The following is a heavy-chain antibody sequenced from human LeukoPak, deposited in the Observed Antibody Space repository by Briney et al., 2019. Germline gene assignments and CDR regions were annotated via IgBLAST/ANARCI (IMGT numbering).Heavy chain of an antibody. CDR3: ATATTFGGVIASRYFDY. CDR1: GYTLTELS. Sequence: ASVKVSCKVSGYTLTELSMHWVRQAPGKGLEWMGGFDPEDGETIYAQKFQGRVTMTEDTSTDTAYMELSSLRSEGTAVYYCATATTFGGVIASRYFDYWGQGTLVTVSS. CDR2: FDPEDGET. D-gene: IGHD3-16*02. V-gene: IGHV1-24*01. J-gene: IGHJ4*02.